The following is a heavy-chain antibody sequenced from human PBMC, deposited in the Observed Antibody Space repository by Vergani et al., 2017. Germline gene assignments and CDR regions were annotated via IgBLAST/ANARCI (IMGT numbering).Heavy chain of an antibody. Sequence: QVQLPESGPGLVKPSETLSLTCTVSGGSISSYYWSWIRQPPGKGLEWIGYIYYSGSTNYNPSLKSRVTISVDTSKNQFSLKLSSVTAADTAVYYCARGPMVRGAIRFDPWGQGTLVTVSS. V-gene: IGHV4-59*01. CDR1: GGSISSYY. CDR3: ARGPMVRGAIRFDP. D-gene: IGHD3-10*01. J-gene: IGHJ5*02. CDR2: IYYSGST.